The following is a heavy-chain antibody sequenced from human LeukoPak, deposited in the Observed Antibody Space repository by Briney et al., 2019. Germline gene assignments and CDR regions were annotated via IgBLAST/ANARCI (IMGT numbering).Heavy chain of an antibody. Sequence: GGSLRLSCAASDFIFSSHWMHWVRQAPGKGLVWVSHINTHRSTTNYADSVRGRFTISTDNAKNTLYLQMDNLRVEDTAVYFCNTYYGSGRDVWGQGTTVTVSS. CDR3: NTYYGSGRDV. D-gene: IGHD3-10*01. CDR2: INTHRSTT. V-gene: IGHV3-74*01. J-gene: IGHJ6*02. CDR1: DFIFSSHW.